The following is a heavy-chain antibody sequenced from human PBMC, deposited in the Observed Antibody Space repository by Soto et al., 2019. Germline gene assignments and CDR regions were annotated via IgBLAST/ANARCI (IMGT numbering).Heavy chain of an antibody. D-gene: IGHD6-19*01. Sequence: GGSLRLSCAASGFTFSSYGMHWVRQAPGKGLEWVAVIWYDGSNKYYADSVKGRFTISRDNSKNTLYLQMNSLRAEDTAVYYCARPYSSGWLGGNHAFDIWGQGTMVTVSS. V-gene: IGHV3-33*01. CDR1: GFTFSSYG. CDR2: IWYDGSNK. CDR3: ARPYSSGWLGGNHAFDI. J-gene: IGHJ3*02.